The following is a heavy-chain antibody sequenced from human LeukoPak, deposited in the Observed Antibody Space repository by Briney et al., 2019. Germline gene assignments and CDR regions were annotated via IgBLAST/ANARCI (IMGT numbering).Heavy chain of an antibody. CDR3: ARRIVVVPAAILYFDH. CDR1: GFTFSSYA. J-gene: IGHJ4*02. D-gene: IGHD2-2*01. CDR2: ISGSGGST. Sequence: GGSLRLSCAASGFTFSSYAMSWVRQAPGKGLEWVSAISGSGGSTYYADSVKGRFTISRDNSKNTLYLQMNSLRAEDTAVYYCARRIVVVPAAILYFDHWGQGTLVTVSS. V-gene: IGHV3-23*01.